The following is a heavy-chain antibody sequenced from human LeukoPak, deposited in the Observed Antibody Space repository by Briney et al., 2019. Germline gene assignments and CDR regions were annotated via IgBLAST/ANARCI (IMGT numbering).Heavy chain of an antibody. CDR3: ARDRRFIDY. J-gene: IGHJ4*02. V-gene: IGHV4-38-2*02. CDR1: GYSISSGYY. Sequence: SETLSLTCTVSGYSISSGYYWGWIRQPPGKGLEWIGSIYHSGSTYYNPSLKSRVTISVDTSKNQFSLKLSSVTAADTAVYYCARDRRFIDYWGQGTLVTVSS. D-gene: IGHD3-16*02. CDR2: IYHSGST.